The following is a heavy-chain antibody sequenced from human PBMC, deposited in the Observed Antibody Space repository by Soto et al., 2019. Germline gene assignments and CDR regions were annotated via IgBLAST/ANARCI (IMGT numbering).Heavy chain of an antibody. J-gene: IGHJ4*02. CDR2: IIPIFGTA. D-gene: IGHD6-6*01. CDR3: ARERYSSSSSGYYPFDY. Sequence: QVQLVQSGAEVKKPGSSVKVSCKASGGTFSSYAISWVRQAPGQGLEWMGGIIPIFGTANYAQQFQGRVTITADESTSTAYMELSSLRSEDTAVYYCARERYSSSSSGYYPFDYGGQGTLVTVSS. CDR1: GGTFSSYA. V-gene: IGHV1-69*01.